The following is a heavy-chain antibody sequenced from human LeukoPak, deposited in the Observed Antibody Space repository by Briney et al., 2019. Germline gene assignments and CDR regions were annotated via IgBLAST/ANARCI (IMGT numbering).Heavy chain of an antibody. J-gene: IGHJ3*02. D-gene: IGHD3-3*01. V-gene: IGHV3-20*04. CDR3: ARDGTGFLEWLFSGAFDI. Sequence: PGGSLRLSCAASGFTFDDYGMSWVRQAPGKGLEWVSGINWNGGSTGYADSVKGRFTISRDNAKNSLYLQMNSLRAEDTALYYCARDGTGFLEWLFSGAFDIWGQGTMVTVSS. CDR1: GFTFDDYG. CDR2: INWNGGST.